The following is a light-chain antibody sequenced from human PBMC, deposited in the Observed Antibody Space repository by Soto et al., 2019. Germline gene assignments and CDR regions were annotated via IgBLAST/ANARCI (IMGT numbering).Light chain of an antibody. V-gene: IGLV1-40*01. Sequence: QAVVTQPPSVSGAPGQRVSISCTGSSSNIGTAYDVHWYQQLPGTAPKLLIYHNTNRPSGVPARFSGSKSGTSASLAITGLQAEDEADYYCASYAGRYTWLFGGGTKLTVL. CDR3: ASYAGRYTWL. CDR2: HNT. CDR1: SSNIGTAYD. J-gene: IGLJ3*02.